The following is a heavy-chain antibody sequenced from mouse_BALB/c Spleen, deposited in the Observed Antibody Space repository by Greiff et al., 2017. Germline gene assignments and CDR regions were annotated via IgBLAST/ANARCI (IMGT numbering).Heavy chain of an antibody. CDR1: GYTFTSYY. D-gene: IGHD1-1*01. V-gene: IGHV1S81*02. CDR2: INPSNGGT. J-gene: IGHJ4*01. Sequence: VKLQESGAELVKPGASVKLSCKASGYTFTSYYMYWVKQRPGQGLEWIGEINPSNGGTNFNEKFKSKATLTVDKSSSTAYMQLSSLTSEDSAVYYCTRSLDDYGSSYDAMDYWGQGTSVTVSS. CDR3: TRSLDDYGSSYDAMDY.